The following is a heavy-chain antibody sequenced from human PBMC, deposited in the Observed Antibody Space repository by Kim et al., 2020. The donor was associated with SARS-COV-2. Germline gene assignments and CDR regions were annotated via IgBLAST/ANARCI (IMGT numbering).Heavy chain of an antibody. CDR1: GITFSSYC. V-gene: IGHV3-7*03. CDR3: VRVGGRRCYFVH. D-gene: IGHD2-15*01. CDR2: IKQDGSET. Sequence: GGSLRLSCVASGITFSSYCMSWVRQAPGKGLEWVAYIKQDGSETYYVDSVRGRSTISRDNSKNSLYLQMNSMRAEDTAMYYCVRVGGRRCYFVHWGQGTLVTVSS. J-gene: IGHJ1*01.